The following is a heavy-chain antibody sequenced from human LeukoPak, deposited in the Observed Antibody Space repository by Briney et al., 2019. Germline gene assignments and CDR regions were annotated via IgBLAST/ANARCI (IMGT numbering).Heavy chain of an antibody. D-gene: IGHD3-10*01. CDR2: ISYDGSNK. CDR1: GFTFSSYG. V-gene: IGHV3-30*18. Sequence: GGSLRLSCAASGFTFSSYGMHWVRQAPGKGLERVAVISYDGSNKYYADSVKGRFTISRDNSKNTLYLQMNSLRAEDTAVYYCAKDLLPVSGSYSYFDYWGQGTLVTVSS. CDR3: AKDLLPVSGSYSYFDY. J-gene: IGHJ4*02.